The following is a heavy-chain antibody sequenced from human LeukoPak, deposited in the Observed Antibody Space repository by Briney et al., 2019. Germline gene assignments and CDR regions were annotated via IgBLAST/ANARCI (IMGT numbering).Heavy chain of an antibody. CDR3: ARGGTVVRGADDAFDI. CDR2: INPNSGGT. Sequence: ASVKVSCKASGFTFTGYYMHWVRQAPGQGLEWMGWINPNSGGTNYAQKFQGRVTMTRETSISTVYMELSGPRSDDTAVYSCARGGTVVRGADDAFDIWGQGTMVTVS. V-gene: IGHV1-2*02. D-gene: IGHD3-10*01. CDR1: GFTFTGYY. J-gene: IGHJ3*02.